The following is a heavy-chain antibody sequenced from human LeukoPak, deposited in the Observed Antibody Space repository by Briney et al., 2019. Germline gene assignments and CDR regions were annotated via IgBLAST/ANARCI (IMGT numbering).Heavy chain of an antibody. Sequence: GGSLRLSCAASGFTFSSYWMHWVRQAPGKGLVWVSRINSDGSSTSYADSVKGRFTISRDNAKNTLYLQMNSLRAEDTAVYYCASWADPDPSYYYYYMDVWGKGTTVTVSS. CDR3: ASWADPDPSYYYYYMDV. CDR1: GFTFSSYW. V-gene: IGHV3-74*01. J-gene: IGHJ6*03. D-gene: IGHD3-16*01. CDR2: INSDGSST.